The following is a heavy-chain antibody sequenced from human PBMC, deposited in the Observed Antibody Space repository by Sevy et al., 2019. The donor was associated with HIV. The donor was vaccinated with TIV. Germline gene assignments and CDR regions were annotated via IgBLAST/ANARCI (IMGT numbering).Heavy chain of an antibody. CDR1: GYTFIDYY. CDR3: ARSIAATATAFHY. Sequence: ASVKVSCKASGYTFIDYYIYWVRLAPGQGLEWMGWINPNSGGTNYARKFQGRVTMTRDTSVSTVYMDVSRLRSDETAVYYCARSIAATATAFHYWGQGTLVTVSS. V-gene: IGHV1-2*02. D-gene: IGHD6-13*01. CDR2: INPNSGGT. J-gene: IGHJ4*02.